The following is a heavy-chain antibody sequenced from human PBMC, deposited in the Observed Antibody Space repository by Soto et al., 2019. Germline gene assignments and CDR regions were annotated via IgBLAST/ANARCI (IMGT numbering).Heavy chain of an antibody. CDR3: AKDWVGGSNKYYFEY. J-gene: IGHJ4*02. Sequence: PGGSLRLSCAASGFPFSSYAMSWVRQAPGKGLEWVAGISHHGLKEHYADSVKGRFTISRDNSKKTVYLQLNSLRGDDTAVYYCAKDWVGGSNKYYFEYWGQGTLVTVSS. D-gene: IGHD1-26*01. CDR2: ISHHGLKE. CDR1: GFPFSSYA. V-gene: IGHV3-30*18.